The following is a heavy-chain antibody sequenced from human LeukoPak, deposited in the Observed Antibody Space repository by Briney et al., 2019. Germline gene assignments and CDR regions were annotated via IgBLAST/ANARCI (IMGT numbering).Heavy chain of an antibody. CDR3: ARVTVYYDSSGYFDF. J-gene: IGHJ4*02. Sequence: PGGSLRLSCAASGFIFDNYGMSWVRQAPGKGLEWVSGINWNGGSTGYADSVKGRFTISRDKAKNSLYLQLNSLRAEDTALYYCARVTVYYDSSGYFDFWGQETLVTVSS. V-gene: IGHV3-20*04. CDR2: INWNGGST. D-gene: IGHD3-22*01. CDR1: GFIFDNYG.